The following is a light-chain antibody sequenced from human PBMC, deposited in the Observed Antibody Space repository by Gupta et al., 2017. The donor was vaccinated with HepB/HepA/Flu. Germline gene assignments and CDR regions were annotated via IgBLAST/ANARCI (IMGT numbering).Light chain of an antibody. V-gene: IGLV10-54*04. Sequence: AGLTQPPSVSKGLRQTATLTCTGNSNNVGNQGAAWLQQHQGHPPKLLYYKNNNRPSGISERFSASRSGNTASLTITGLQPEEEADYYCSAGDSSLSAQVFGGGTKLTVL. CDR3: SAGDSSLSAQV. CDR1: SNNVGNQG. J-gene: IGLJ2*01. CDR2: KNN.